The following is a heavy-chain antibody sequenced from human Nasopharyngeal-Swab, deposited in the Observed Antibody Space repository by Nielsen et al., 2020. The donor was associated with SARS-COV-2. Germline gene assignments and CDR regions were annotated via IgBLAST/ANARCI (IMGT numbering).Heavy chain of an antibody. J-gene: IGHJ6*02. Sequence: SVKVSCKASGGTFSSYAISWVRQAPGQGLEWMGGIIPIFGTANYAQKFQGRVTITADESTSTAYMELSSLRSEDTAVYYCARSGYSSSWYQHSYYYCGMDVWGQGTTVTVSS. V-gene: IGHV1-69*13. CDR2: IIPIFGTA. D-gene: IGHD6-13*01. CDR3: ARSGYSSSWYQHSYYYCGMDV. CDR1: GGTFSSYA.